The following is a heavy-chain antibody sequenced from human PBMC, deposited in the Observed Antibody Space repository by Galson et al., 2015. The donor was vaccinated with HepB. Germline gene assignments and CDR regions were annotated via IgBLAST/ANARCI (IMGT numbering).Heavy chain of an antibody. J-gene: IGHJ6*02. CDR2: ITAIVNSA. V-gene: IGHV1-69*08. CDR3: ARDASGETWLQLSV. Sequence: SVKVSCKVSGGAFKSHSISWVRQASGQGLEWMGRITAIVNSASYAEQFKGRLTLTADKVTNTAHMEMSTLRPEDTAVYYCARDASGETWLQLSVWGQGTTVTVSS. CDR1: GGAFKSHS. D-gene: IGHD1-26*01.